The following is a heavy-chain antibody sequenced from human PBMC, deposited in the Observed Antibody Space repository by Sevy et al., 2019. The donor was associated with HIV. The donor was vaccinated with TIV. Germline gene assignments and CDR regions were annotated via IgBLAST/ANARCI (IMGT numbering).Heavy chain of an antibody. Sequence: ASVKVSCKASGGTFSSYAISWVRQAPGQGLEWMGGIIRIFGTANYAQKFQGRVTITADESTSTAYMELSSLRSEDTAVYYCARGSVPAAILGWFDPWGQGTLVTVSS. D-gene: IGHD2-2*01. CDR1: GGTFSSYA. J-gene: IGHJ5*02. V-gene: IGHV1-69*13. CDR3: ARGSVPAAILGWFDP. CDR2: IIRIFGTA.